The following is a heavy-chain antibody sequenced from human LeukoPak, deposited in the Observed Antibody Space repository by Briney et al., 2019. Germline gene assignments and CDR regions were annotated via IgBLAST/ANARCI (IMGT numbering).Heavy chain of an antibody. CDR3: ARVWFLRHSDSLIGYFDP. J-gene: IGHJ5*02. V-gene: IGHV4-39*07. D-gene: IGHD3-10*01. CDR2: IFYSGSI. CDR1: GDPIRTTTYY. Sequence: PSETLSLTCTVSGDPIRTTTYYWGWIRQPPGKGLEWIGNIFYSGSIYYNLSLKSRVTISVDTSKNQFSLELRSVTAADTAVYYCARVWFLRHSDSLIGYFDPWGQGALVTVSP.